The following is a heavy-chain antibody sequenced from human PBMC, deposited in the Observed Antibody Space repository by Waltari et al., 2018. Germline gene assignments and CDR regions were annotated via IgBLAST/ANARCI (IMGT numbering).Heavy chain of an antibody. CDR3: ATEAIVVVPAALNWFDP. V-gene: IGHV1-69-2*01. CDR1: GYTFTDYY. D-gene: IGHD2-2*01. J-gene: IGHJ5*02. CDR2: VDPEDGET. Sequence: EVQLVQSGAEVKKPGATVKISCKASGYTFTDYYMHWVQQAPGKGLEWMGRVDPEDGETIYAEKFQGRVTITADTSTDTAYMELSSLRSEDTAVYYCATEAIVVVPAALNWFDPWGQGTLVTVSS.